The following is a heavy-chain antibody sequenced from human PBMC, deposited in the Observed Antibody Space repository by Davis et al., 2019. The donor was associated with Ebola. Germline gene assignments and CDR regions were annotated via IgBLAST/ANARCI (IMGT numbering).Heavy chain of an antibody. CDR2: IKSKTDGGTT. Sequence: PGGSLRLSCAASGFTFSNAWMNWVRQAPGKGLEWVGRIKSKTDGGTTDYAAPVKGRFTISRDDSKNTLYLQMNSLKTEDTAVYYCNTDAVTHSSGKNRTHDAFDIWGQGTMVTVSS. D-gene: IGHD3-22*01. CDR1: GFTFSNAW. V-gene: IGHV3-15*07. J-gene: IGHJ3*02. CDR3: NTDAVTHSSGKNRTHDAFDI.